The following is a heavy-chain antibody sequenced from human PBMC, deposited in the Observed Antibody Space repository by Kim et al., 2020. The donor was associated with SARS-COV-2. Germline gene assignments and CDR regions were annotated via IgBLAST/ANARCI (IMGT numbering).Heavy chain of an antibody. Sequence: THDADSMKGRFTNSRDNSRNTLHLQMSSLRVEDTAIYYCAKDLYDYSAMDVWGQGTTVTVSS. D-gene: IGHD3-10*01. CDR2: T. V-gene: IGHV3-23*01. J-gene: IGHJ6*02. CDR3: AKDLYDYSAMDV.